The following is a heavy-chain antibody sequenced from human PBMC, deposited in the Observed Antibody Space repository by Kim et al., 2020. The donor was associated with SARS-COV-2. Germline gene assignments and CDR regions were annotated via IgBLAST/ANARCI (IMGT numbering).Heavy chain of an antibody. Sequence: SETLSLTCTVSGGSISSGSYFWNWIRQPAGKGLEWIGRIYASGSTNYNPSFESRVTISGDTSKNQFSLKLTSVTAADTAVYYCARGVGFWGQGTLVTVSS. V-gene: IGHV4-61*02. J-gene: IGHJ4*02. CDR2: IYASGST. CDR3: ARGVGF. CDR1: GGSISSGSYF.